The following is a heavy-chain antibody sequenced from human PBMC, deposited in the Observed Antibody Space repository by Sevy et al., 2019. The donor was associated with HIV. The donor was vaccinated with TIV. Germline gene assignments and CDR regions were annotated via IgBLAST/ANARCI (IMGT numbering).Heavy chain of an antibody. V-gene: IGHV3-30-3*01. Sequence: GGSLRLSCAASGFTFGSYTIHWVRQAPGKGLEWVAVVSFDGSKKPYADSVKGRFTISRDNSKNTLYLQMNSLRAEDTAVYYCARWVYSNYAFDDWGQGTLVTVSS. CDR1: GFTFGSYT. J-gene: IGHJ4*02. CDR3: ARWVYSNYAFDD. D-gene: IGHD4-4*01. CDR2: VSFDGSKK.